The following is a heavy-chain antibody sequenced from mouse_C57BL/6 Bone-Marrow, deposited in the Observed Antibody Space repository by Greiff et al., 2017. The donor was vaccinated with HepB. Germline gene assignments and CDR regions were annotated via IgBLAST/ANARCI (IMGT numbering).Heavy chain of an antibody. CDR1: GYTFTSYW. D-gene: IGHD1-1*01. CDR3: AALTTVVARAMDY. J-gene: IGHJ4*01. Sequence: QVQLKQPGAELVKPGASVKLSCKASGYTFTSYWMHWVKQRPGQGLEWIGMIHPNSGSTNYNEKFKSKATLTVDKSSSTAYMQLSSLTSEDSAVDCCAALTTVVARAMDYWGKGTSGTVSS. V-gene: IGHV1-64*01. CDR2: IHPNSGST.